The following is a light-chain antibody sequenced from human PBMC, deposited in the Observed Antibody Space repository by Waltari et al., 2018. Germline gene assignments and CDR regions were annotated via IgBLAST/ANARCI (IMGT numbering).Light chain of an antibody. V-gene: IGKV1-39*01. CDR3: NQTYTSPQT. CDR1: DSIDKY. Sequence: DTQMTQSPSSLPASFGDRVTISCRSSDSIDKYLNWYQQKPGKAPKLLILSATALQSGVPSRFSGSGSGTNFSLTITNLQPEDFAIYDCNQTYTSPQTFGQGTQVEMK. J-gene: IGKJ2*01. CDR2: SAT.